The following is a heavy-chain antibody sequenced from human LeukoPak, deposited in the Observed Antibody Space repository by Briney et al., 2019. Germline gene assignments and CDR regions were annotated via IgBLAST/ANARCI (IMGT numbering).Heavy chain of an antibody. J-gene: IGHJ4*02. D-gene: IGHD4-17*01. CDR3: ARDRSAGTVTTSY. V-gene: IGHV1-2*02. CDR2: INPNSGGT. Sequence: ASVKVSCKASGYTFTSYYMHWVRQAPGQGLEWMGWINPNSGGTNYAQKFQGRVTMTRDTSISTAYMELSRLRSDDTAVYYCARDRSAGTVTTSYWGQGTLVTVSS. CDR1: GYTFTSYY.